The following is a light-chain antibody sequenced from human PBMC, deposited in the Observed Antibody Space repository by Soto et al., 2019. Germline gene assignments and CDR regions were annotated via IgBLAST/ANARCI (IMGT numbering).Light chain of an antibody. J-gene: IGKJ4*01. CDR3: QQYNNWPFT. V-gene: IGKV3-15*01. Sequence: EIVMTQSPATLSVSPGERATLSCGASKRVSSNLAWYQQKPGQAPRLLIYGASTRATGIPARFSGSGSGTEFTLTISSLQSEDFAVYYCQQYNNWPFTFGGGTKVEIK. CDR1: KRVSSN. CDR2: GAS.